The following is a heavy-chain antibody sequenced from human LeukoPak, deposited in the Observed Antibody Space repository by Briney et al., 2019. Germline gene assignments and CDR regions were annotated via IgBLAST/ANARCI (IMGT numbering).Heavy chain of an antibody. V-gene: IGHV1-18*01. CDR1: GYTFTSYG. D-gene: IGHD3-22*01. J-gene: IGHJ4*02. CDR2: ISAYNGNT. CDR3: AKTMSPYYYDSSGF. Sequence: ASVKVSCKASGYTFTSYGISWVRQAPGQGLEWMGWISAYNGNTNYAQKLQGRVTMTTDTSTSTAYMELRSLRSDDTAVYYCAKTMSPYYYDSSGFWGQGTLVTVSS.